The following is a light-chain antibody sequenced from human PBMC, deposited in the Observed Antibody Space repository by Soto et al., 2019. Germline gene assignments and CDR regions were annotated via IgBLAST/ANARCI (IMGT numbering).Light chain of an antibody. J-gene: IGLJ2*01. V-gene: IGLV1-40*01. Sequence: QSVLTQPPSVSGAPGQRVTISCTGSSSNIGAGYDVLWYQQLPGTAPKLLIYGNSNRPSGVPDRFSGSKSGTSASLAITGLQAEDEADYYCQSYDSSLSGPVFGGGTKVTVL. CDR1: SSNIGAGYD. CDR3: QSYDSSLSGPV. CDR2: GNS.